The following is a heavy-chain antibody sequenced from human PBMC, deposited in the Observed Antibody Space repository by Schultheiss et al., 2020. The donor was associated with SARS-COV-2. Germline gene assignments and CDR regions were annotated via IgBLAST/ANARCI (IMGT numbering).Heavy chain of an antibody. V-gene: IGHV3-48*04. Sequence: GESLKISCAASGFTFSNAWMSWVRQAPGKGLEWVSYISSSSSTIYYADSVKGRFTISRDNAKNTLYLQMNSLRAEDTAVYYCARDLMGIVATIGDLEGNAFDIWGQGTMVTVSS. D-gene: IGHD5-12*01. CDR2: ISSSSSTI. CDR1: GFTFSNAW. J-gene: IGHJ3*02. CDR3: ARDLMGIVATIGDLEGNAFDI.